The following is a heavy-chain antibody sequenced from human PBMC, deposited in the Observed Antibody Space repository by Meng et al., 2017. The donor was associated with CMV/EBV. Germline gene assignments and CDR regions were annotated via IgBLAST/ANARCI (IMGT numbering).Heavy chain of an antibody. V-gene: IGHV4-39*07. CDR3: ARDLGSPITIFGVVTSGNWFDP. CDR2: IYYSGST. D-gene: IGHD3-3*01. CDR1: GGSISSSSHY. J-gene: IGHJ5*02. Sequence: SETLSPTCTVSGGSISSSSHYWGWLRQPPGKGLEWIGSIYYSGSTYYNPSLKSRVTITVDTSKNQFSLKLGSVTAADTAVYYCARDLGSPITIFGVVTSGNWFDPWGQGTLVTVSS.